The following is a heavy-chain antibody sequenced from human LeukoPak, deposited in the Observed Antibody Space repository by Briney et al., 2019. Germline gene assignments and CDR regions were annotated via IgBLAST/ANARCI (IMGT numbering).Heavy chain of an antibody. CDR1: GGSISSGSYY. J-gene: IGHJ4*02. D-gene: IGHD2-15*01. V-gene: IGHV4-61*02. Sequence: SETLSLTCTVSGGSISSGSYYWRWIRQPAGKGLEWIGRIYTSGSTNYNPSLKSRVTISVDTSKNQFSLKLSSVTAADTAVYYCARGTVDCSGGSCYPEPFDYWGQGTLVTVSS. CDR3: ARGTVDCSGGSCYPEPFDY. CDR2: IYTSGST.